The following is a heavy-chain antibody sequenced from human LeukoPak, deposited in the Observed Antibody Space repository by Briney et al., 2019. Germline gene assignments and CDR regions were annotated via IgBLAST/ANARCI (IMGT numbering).Heavy chain of an antibody. CDR3: ARHNHYYYDSSGYTFDY. CDR1: GYSFPTYW. CDR2: IYPRDSET. Sequence: GETLKISCKVSGYSFPTYWVGWVRQMPGKGLEWMGIIYPRDSETRYSPSFQGQVTISTDKSIDTAYLQWSSLKASDTAMYYCARHNHYYYDSSGYTFDYWGQGTLVTVSS. D-gene: IGHD3-22*01. V-gene: IGHV5-51*01. J-gene: IGHJ4*02.